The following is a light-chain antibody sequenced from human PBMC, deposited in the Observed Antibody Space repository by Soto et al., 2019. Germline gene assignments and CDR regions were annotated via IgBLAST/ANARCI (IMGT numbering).Light chain of an antibody. V-gene: IGKV3-20*01. CDR1: QSVSSSY. Sequence: EIVLTQSPGTLSLSPGERATLSCRASQSVSSSYLAWYQQKPGQAPRLLIYGASSRATGIPDRFSGSGSGTDFTLTISSLQSEDFALYYCQQYNFWPETFGQGTKVDIK. CDR2: GAS. CDR3: QQYNFWPET. J-gene: IGKJ1*01.